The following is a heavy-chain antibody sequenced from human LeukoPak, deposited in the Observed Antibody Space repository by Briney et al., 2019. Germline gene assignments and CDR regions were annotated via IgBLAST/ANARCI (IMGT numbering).Heavy chain of an antibody. CDR3: ARHVPRYCSCGNCRYWYFDL. D-gene: IGHD2-15*01. J-gene: IGHJ2*01. V-gene: IGHV4-39*01. CDR2: IYYSGST. Sequence: SETLSLTCTVSGGSLSSTNYYWGWIRQHPGKGLEWIGTIYYSGSTYYSPSLKSRATISVDTSKNQFSLNLSSVTGADTAVYYCARHVPRYCSCGNCRYWYFDLWGRGTLVTVSS. CDR1: GGSLSSTNYY.